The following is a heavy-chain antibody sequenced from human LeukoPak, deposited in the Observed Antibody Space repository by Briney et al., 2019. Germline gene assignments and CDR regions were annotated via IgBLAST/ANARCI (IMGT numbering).Heavy chain of an antibody. CDR3: AKAEWGPVAANFDY. CDR2: IYSGGDT. CDR1: GFTVSNNY. V-gene: IGHV3-66*01. D-gene: IGHD6-19*01. J-gene: IGHJ4*02. Sequence: GGSLRLTCAASGFTVSNNYMNWVRQAPGKGLEWVSLIYSGGDTHYADSVKGRFTISRDSSKNTLYLQMNSLRAEDTAVYYCAKAEWGPVAANFDYWGQGTLVTVSS.